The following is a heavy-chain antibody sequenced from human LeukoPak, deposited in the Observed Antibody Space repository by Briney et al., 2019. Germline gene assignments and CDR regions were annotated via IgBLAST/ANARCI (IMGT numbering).Heavy chain of an antibody. D-gene: IGHD6-13*01. V-gene: IGHV1-69*05. Sequence: GPSVKVSCKASGGTFSSYAISWVRQAPGQGLEWMGRIIPIFGTANYAQKFQGRVTITTDESTSTAYMELSSLRSEDTAVYYCARGLRSSWGLDDYWGQGTLVTVSS. CDR1: GGTFSSYA. CDR2: IIPIFGTA. CDR3: ARGLRSSWGLDDY. J-gene: IGHJ4*02.